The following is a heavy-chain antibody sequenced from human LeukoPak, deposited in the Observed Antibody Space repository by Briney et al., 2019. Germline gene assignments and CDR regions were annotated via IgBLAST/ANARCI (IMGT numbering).Heavy chain of an antibody. J-gene: IGHJ5*02. Sequence: PVIRSFTCAGSGGSFSGCYGSWSWQSPRKGLLWWGEINHSGSTSYSPSLTRRVSLSVSTTKNQFSLKIRSVTAADTSPYYHATAASQSGYWSKYNGFDPWGQGTLVTVSS. CDR1: GGSFSGCY. V-gene: IGHV4-34*01. CDR3: ATAASQSGYWSKYNGFDP. CDR2: INHSGST. D-gene: IGHD3-22*01.